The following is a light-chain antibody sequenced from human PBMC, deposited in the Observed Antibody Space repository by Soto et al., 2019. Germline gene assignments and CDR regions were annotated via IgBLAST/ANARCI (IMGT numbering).Light chain of an antibody. Sequence: QSVLTQPPSASGTPGQRVTISCSGSSSNIGSNTVNWYQQLPGTAPKLLIYSNNQRPSGVPDRFSGSKSGTSASLAISGLQSEDEADYYCAAWDDSSYVFGTGPKVTVL. V-gene: IGLV1-44*01. CDR3: AAWDDSSYV. CDR2: SNN. J-gene: IGLJ1*01. CDR1: SSNIGSNT.